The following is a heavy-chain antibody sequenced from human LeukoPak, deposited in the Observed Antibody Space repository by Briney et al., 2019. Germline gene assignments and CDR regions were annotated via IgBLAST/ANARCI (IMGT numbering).Heavy chain of an antibody. D-gene: IGHD3-22*01. CDR1: GFTFSSYW. Sequence: GGSLRLSCAASGFTFSSYWMNWARQAPGKGLEWVASINHNGNVNYYVDSVKGRFTISRDNAKNSLYLQMNSLRAEDTAVYYCAREVSEGFDFWGQGTLVTVSS. CDR2: INHNGNVN. J-gene: IGHJ4*02. V-gene: IGHV3-7*01. CDR3: AREVSEGFDF.